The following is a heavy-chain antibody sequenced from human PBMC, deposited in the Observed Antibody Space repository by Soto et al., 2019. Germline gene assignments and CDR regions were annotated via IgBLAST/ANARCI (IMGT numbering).Heavy chain of an antibody. V-gene: IGHV6-1*01. Sequence: PSQTLSLTCAISGDSVSSNSAAWNWIRQSPSRGLEWLGRTFYRSQWHNDYALFVKSRITIIPDTSKNQSSLQLNSVTPEDTAVYYFARGGRVYDIPTWFDPWGQGTLVTVSS. CDR2: TFYRSQWHN. D-gene: IGHD3-9*01. J-gene: IGHJ5*02. CDR1: GDSVSSNSAA. CDR3: ARGGRVYDIPTWFDP.